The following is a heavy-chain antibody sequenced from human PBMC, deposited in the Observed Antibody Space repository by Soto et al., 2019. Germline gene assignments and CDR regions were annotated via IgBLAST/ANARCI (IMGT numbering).Heavy chain of an antibody. V-gene: IGHV1-8*01. Sequence: QVQLVQSGAEVKKPGASVKVSCKASGYTFTSYEINWVRQATGQGLEWMGWMNPNSGDTGYAQKFQRRVTMTRNTSRSTADMELSSLRSEDTAVYYCARGELLWFGELLRWGQGTLVTVSS. J-gene: IGHJ4*02. CDR2: MNPNSGDT. CDR3: ARGELLWFGELLR. CDR1: GYTFTSYE. D-gene: IGHD3-10*01.